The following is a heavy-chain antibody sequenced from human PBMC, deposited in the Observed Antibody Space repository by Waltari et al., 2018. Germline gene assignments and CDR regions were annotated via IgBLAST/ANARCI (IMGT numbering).Heavy chain of an antibody. V-gene: IGHV4-34*01. J-gene: IGHJ6*03. Sequence: VQVWVSGGDFVKLGGSLGLSCSASGFPFDAYRLSWVRQVPGKGLEWLGEINHNASPDYNPSLKSRATISIETSKNQFSLKLDSVTAADTGVYYCARGWLQVAPPYYYYMDVWDRGTAVTVSS. CDR3: ARGWLQVAPPYYYYMDV. CDR1: GFPFDAYR. D-gene: IGHD6-19*01. CDR2: INHNASP.